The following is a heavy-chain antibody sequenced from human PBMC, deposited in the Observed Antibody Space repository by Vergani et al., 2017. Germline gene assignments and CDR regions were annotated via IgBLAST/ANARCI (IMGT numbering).Heavy chain of an antibody. CDR1: GGSISSGGYY. CDR3: ARVLDYGDEGRVNWFDP. D-gene: IGHD4-17*01. J-gene: IGHJ5*02. V-gene: IGHV4-31*03. CDR2: IYYSGST. Sequence: QLQLPESGPGLVKPSETLSLTCTVSGGSISSGGYYWSWIRQHPGKGLEWIGYIYYSGSTYYNPSLKSRVTISVDTSKNQFSLKLSSVTAADTAVYYCARVLDYGDEGRVNWFDPWGQGTLVTVSS.